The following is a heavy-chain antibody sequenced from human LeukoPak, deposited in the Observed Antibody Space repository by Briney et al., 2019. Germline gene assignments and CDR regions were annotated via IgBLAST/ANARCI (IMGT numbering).Heavy chain of an antibody. CDR2: IYYSGST. CDR3: ARQLGYCSSTSCYADKVDY. V-gene: IGHV4-39*01. Sequence: SETLPLTCTVSGGSISSSSYYWGWIRQPPGKGLEWIGSIYYSGSTYYNPSLKSRVTISVDTSKNQFSLRLSSVTAADTAVYYCARQLGYCSSTSCYADKVDYWGQGTLVTVSS. CDR1: GGSISSSSYY. J-gene: IGHJ4*02. D-gene: IGHD2-2*01.